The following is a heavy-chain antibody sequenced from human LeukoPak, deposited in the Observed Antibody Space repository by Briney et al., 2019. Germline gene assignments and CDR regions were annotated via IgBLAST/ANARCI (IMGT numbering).Heavy chain of an antibody. D-gene: IGHD2-2*01. V-gene: IGHV4-59*01. CDR1: GDSISSYY. J-gene: IGHJ5*02. Sequence: SETLSLTCTVSGDSISSYYWSWIRQPPGKGLEWIGYIYYSGSTNYNPSLKSRVTISVDTSKNQFSLKLSSVTAADTAVYYCARDSSTSHPYNWFDPWGQGTLVTVSS. CDR3: ARDSSTSHPYNWFDP. CDR2: IYYSGST.